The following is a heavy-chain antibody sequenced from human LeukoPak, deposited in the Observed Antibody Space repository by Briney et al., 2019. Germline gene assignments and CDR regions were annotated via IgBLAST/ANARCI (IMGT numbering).Heavy chain of an antibody. CDR1: GFTFRSHW. CDR2: IKEDGSEK. Sequence: PGGSLRLSCAASGFTFRSHWMTWVRQAPGKGLEWVANIKEDGSEKFYADSVKGRFTISRDTAKNSFYLQMNRLRAEDTALYYCARDNSHYVEGDYWGQGTLVTVSS. V-gene: IGHV3-7*01. CDR3: ARDNSHYVEGDY. J-gene: IGHJ4*02. D-gene: IGHD4-11*01.